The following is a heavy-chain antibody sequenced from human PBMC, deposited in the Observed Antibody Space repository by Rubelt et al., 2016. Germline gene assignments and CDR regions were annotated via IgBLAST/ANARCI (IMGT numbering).Heavy chain of an antibody. Sequence: QVQLQQWGAGLLKPSETLSLTCAVYGGSFSGYYWSWIRQPPGKGLEWIGEINHSGSTNYNPSLKSRVTNPVEPSKNQCSLKLSSGTAADTAVYYCARGRRGSSSWLGRDYYGMDVWGQGTTVTVSS. CDR2: INHSGST. J-gene: IGHJ6*02. V-gene: IGHV4-34*01. CDR1: GGSFSGYY. D-gene: IGHD6-13*01. CDR3: ARGRRGSSSWLGRDYYGMDV.